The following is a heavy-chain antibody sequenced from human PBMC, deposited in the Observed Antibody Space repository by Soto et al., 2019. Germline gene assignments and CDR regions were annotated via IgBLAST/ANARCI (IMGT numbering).Heavy chain of an antibody. CDR2: IIRILGIA. D-gene: IGHD3-9*01. CDR3: ARARLYYDTLTGPIDDNWFDP. V-gene: IGHV1-69*02. J-gene: IGHJ5*02. Sequence: QVQLVQSGAEVKKPGSSVKVSCKASGGTFSCYTISWVRQAPGQGLEWMGRIIRILGIANYAQKFQGRVTISADKSTSTAYMELSSLRSEETAVYYCARARLYYDTLTGPIDDNWFDPWGQGTLVPVSS. CDR1: GGTFSCYT.